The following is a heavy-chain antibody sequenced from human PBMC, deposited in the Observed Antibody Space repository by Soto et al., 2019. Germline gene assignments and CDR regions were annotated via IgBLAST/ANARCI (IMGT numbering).Heavy chain of an antibody. V-gene: IGHV3-64*01. CDR3: ARGRARWLQMVGFDY. CDR2: ISSNGGST. Sequence: EVQLVESGGGLVQPGGSLRLSCAASGFTFSSYAMHWVRQAPGKGLEYVSAISSNGGSTYYANSVKGRFTISRDNSKNTLYLQMGSLRAEDMAVYYCARGRARWLQMVGFDYWGQGTLVTVS. CDR1: GFTFSSYA. J-gene: IGHJ4*02. D-gene: IGHD2-8*01.